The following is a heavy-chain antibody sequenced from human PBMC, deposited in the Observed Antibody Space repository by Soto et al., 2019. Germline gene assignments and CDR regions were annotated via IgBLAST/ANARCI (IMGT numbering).Heavy chain of an antibody. D-gene: IGHD2-2*02. V-gene: IGHV4-4*02. CDR3: AKNTDYASDA. J-gene: IGHJ6*02. Sequence: QVQLQESGPGLVKPSGTLSLTCVVSGASISDSHWWTWVRQPPGKGLEWIGEMFHSGSTNYNPTLKSRSTISIDKSRDQFSLNLNSVTAADTAVYYCAKNTDYASDAWGQGTTVTVSS. CDR1: GASISDSHW. CDR2: MFHSGST.